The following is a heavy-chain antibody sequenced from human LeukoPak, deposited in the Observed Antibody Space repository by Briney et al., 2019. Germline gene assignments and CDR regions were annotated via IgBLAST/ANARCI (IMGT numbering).Heavy chain of an antibody. V-gene: IGHV4-30-4*08. J-gene: IGHJ6*03. CDR1: GGSISSGDYY. CDR2: IYCSGST. CDR3: ARDTIEYSSSSGVLNYYYYMDV. Sequence: PSQTLSLTCTVSGGSISSGDYYWSWIRQPPGKGLEWIGYIYCSGSTYYNPSLKSRVTISVDTSKNQFSLKLSSVTAADTAVYYCARDTIEYSSSSGVLNYYYYMDVWGKGTTVTVSS. D-gene: IGHD6-6*01.